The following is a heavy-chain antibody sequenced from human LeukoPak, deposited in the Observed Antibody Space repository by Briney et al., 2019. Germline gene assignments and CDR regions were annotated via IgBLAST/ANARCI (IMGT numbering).Heavy chain of an antibody. CDR1: GGSISSYY. CDR2: IYYSGST. J-gene: IGHJ5*02. CDR3: ARREMKPETGGWFDP. V-gene: IGHV4-59*08. D-gene: IGHD1-14*01. Sequence: SETLSLTCTVSGGSISSYYWSWIRQPPGKGLEWIGYIYYSGSTNYNPSLKSRVTISVDTSKNQFSLKLSSVTAADTAVYYCARREMKPETGGWFDPWGQGTLVTVSS.